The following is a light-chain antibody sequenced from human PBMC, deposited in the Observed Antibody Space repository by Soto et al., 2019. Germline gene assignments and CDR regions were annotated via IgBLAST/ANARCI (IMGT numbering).Light chain of an antibody. J-gene: IGKJ5*01. CDR2: GDS. CDR3: QKYASTPIT. CDR1: QSVSSNF. V-gene: IGKV3-20*01. Sequence: VLTQSPGTLSLSPWDRATLSCRGSQSVSSNFLAWYQQKTGQAPRLLIYGDSSRATGIPDRLSGSGSGTDLNLTISRLEPEDFAVYYCQKYASTPITCAQGTRLEIK.